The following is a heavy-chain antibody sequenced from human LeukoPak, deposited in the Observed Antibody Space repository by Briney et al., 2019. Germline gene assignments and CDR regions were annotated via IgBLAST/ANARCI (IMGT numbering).Heavy chain of an antibody. CDR3: ARAAPRRDGYNYLDY. Sequence: GGSLRLSCAVSGFTVSSNYMSWVRQAPGKGLEWVSVIYSGGSTYYADFVKGRFTISRDNSKNTLYLQMNSLRAEDTAVYYCARAAPRRDGYNYLDYWGQGTLVTVSS. V-gene: IGHV3-53*01. CDR2: IYSGGST. D-gene: IGHD5-24*01. CDR1: GFTVSSNY. J-gene: IGHJ4*02.